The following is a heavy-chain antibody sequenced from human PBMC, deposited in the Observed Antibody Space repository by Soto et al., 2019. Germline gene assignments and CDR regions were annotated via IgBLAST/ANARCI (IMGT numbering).Heavy chain of an antibody. D-gene: IGHD5-12*01. J-gene: IGHJ4*02. CDR1: GFTFIAYY. CDR2: LNPNSGAT. CDR3: ARDIVSTIGNFDF. V-gene: IGHV1-2*02. Sequence: QVHLVQSGAEVKKPGASVKVSCKTSGFTFIAYYIHWVRQAPGQGLEWVGWLNPNSGATTYAQNFQGSVNMTRDRSIATAYMDLSRLTADDTAVHYCARDIVSTIGNFDFWGQGTPVTVSS.